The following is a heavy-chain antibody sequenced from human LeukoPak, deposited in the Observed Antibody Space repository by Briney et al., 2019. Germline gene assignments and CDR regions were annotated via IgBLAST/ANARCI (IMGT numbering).Heavy chain of an antibody. J-gene: IGHJ3*02. CDR3: ARDSGYACFDI. CDR1: GFTFSSYS. Sequence: GGSLRLSCAASGFTFSSYSMNWVRQAPGKGLEWVSFISISSSDIYYADSVTGRFTISRDNAKNSLYLQMNSLRAEDTAVYYCARDSGYACFDIWGQGTMVTVSS. CDR2: ISISSSDI. D-gene: IGHD5-12*01. V-gene: IGHV3-21*01.